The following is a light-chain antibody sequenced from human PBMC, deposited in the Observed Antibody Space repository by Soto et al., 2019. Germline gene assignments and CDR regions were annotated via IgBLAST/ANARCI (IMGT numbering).Light chain of an antibody. CDR1: QSVSNN. Sequence: EIVMTQSPATLSVSPGERATLSCRASQSVSNNVAWYQKKPGQAPRLLIYGASTRAPGIPARFSGSGSGTQFTLTISSLQAEDFAVYYCQQYTNWWTFGQGTRVEIK. CDR2: GAS. J-gene: IGKJ1*01. V-gene: IGKV3-15*01. CDR3: QQYTNWWT.